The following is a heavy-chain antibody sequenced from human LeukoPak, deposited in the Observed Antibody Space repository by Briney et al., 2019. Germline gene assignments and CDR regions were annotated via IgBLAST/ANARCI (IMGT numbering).Heavy chain of an antibody. J-gene: IGHJ4*02. D-gene: IGHD4-17*01. Sequence: SVKVSCKASGGTSSSYAISWVRQAPGQGLEWMGGIIPILGIANYAQKFQGRVTITADKSTSTAYMELSSLRSEDTAVYYCARSHYGDYVEYFDYWGQGTLVTVSS. V-gene: IGHV1-69*10. CDR2: IIPILGIA. CDR3: ARSHYGDYVEYFDY. CDR1: GGTSSSYA.